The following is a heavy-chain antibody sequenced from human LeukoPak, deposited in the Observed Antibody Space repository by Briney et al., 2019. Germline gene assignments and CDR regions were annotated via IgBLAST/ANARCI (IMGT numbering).Heavy chain of an antibody. J-gene: IGHJ4*02. D-gene: IGHD2-15*01. V-gene: IGHV3-48*03. CDR1: GFTFSSYE. CDR3: ARDSGGSQYHAFDY. CDR2: ISSSSSTI. Sequence: GVSLRLSCAASGFTFSSYEVNWVRQTPGEGMEWVSYISSSSSTIYYADSVKGRFTISRDNAKNSLYLQMNSLRAEDTAVYYCARDSGGSQYHAFDYWGQGTLVTASS.